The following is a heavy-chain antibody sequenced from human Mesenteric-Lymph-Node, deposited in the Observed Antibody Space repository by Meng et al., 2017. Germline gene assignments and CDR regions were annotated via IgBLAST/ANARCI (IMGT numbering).Heavy chain of an antibody. CDR1: GFTFSSYG. CDR2: INSDGSIT. D-gene: IGHD5-18*01. J-gene: IGHJ4*02. V-gene: IGHV3-74*02. CDR3: AAAMGSF. Sequence: VQWVESGGGVVQPGRSLRLSCAASGFTFSSYGMHWVRQAPGKGLEWVSRINSDGSITTYADSVKGRFTISRDNAKNTLYLQMNSLRAEDTAVYYCAAAMGSFWGQGTLVTVSS.